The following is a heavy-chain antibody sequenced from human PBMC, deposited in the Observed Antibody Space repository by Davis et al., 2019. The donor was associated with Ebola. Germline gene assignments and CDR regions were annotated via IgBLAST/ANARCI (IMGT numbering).Heavy chain of an antibody. CDR1: GGSISSIGYY. V-gene: IGHV4-39*01. CDR2: LYYSGST. J-gene: IGHJ6*02. Sequence: PSETLSLTCTVSGGSISSIGYYWGWIRQPPGKGLEWIGNLYYSGSTSYNPSLNSRVTISVDTSKNQFSLKLRSVTAADTAVYYCARRDYGRLGYYYGMDVWGQGTTVTVSS. D-gene: IGHD4-17*01. CDR3: ARRDYGRLGYYYGMDV.